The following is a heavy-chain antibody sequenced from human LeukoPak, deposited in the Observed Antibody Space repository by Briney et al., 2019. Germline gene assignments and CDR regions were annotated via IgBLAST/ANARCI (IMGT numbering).Heavy chain of an antibody. J-gene: IGHJ6*03. CDR3: ARDSRFGDFNYMDV. D-gene: IGHD3-10*01. CDR1: GFTFHNYE. Sequence: GGSLRLSCVASGFTFHNYEMNWVRQAPGKGLEWVSYISSSGSTIYYADSVKGRFTFSRDNTKNSLYLQMNSLRAEDTAVYYCARDSRFGDFNYMDVWGKGTTVTISS. V-gene: IGHV3-48*03. CDR2: ISSSGSTI.